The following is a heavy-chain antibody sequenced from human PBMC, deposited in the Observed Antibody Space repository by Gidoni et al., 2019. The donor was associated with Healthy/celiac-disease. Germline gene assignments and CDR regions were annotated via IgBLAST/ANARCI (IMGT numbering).Heavy chain of an antibody. CDR3: TTITMVRGPGFPGYYFDY. V-gene: IGHV3-15*01. CDR2: IKSKPDGGTT. D-gene: IGHD3-10*01. J-gene: IGHJ4*02. CDR1: GFTFSNAW. Sequence: EVQLVESGGGLVKPGGSRRLSCAAPGFTFSNAWMSWVRQAPGKGLEWVGRIKSKPDGGTTDYAAPVKGRFTISRDDSKNTLYLQMNSLKTEDTAVYYCTTITMVRGPGFPGYYFDYWGQGTLVTVSS.